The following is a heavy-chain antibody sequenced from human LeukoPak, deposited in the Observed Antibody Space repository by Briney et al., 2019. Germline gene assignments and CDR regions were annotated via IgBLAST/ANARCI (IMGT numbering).Heavy chain of an antibody. D-gene: IGHD2-2*02. CDR2: INHSGST. Sequence: SETLSLTCAVYGGSFSGYYWSWIRQPPGKGLEWIGEINHSGSTNYNPSLKSRVTISVDTSKNQFSLQLSSVTAADTAVYYCARGKGVVVPAAIRYYYYGMDVWGKGTTVTVSS. J-gene: IGHJ6*04. CDR1: GGSFSGYY. V-gene: IGHV4-34*01. CDR3: ARGKGVVVPAAIRYYYYGMDV.